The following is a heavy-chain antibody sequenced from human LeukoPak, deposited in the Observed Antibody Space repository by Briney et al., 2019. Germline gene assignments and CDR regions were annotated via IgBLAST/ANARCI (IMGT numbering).Heavy chain of an antibody. D-gene: IGHD2-15*01. Sequence: ASVKVSCKASGYIFTGYYMHWVRQAPGQGLEWMGWINPNSGGTNYAQKFQGRVTMTRDTSISTAYMELSRLRSDDTAVYYCALCSGGSCSLFDYWGQGTLVTVSS. V-gene: IGHV1-2*02. J-gene: IGHJ4*02. CDR3: ALCSGGSCSLFDY. CDR2: INPNSGGT. CDR1: GYIFTGYY.